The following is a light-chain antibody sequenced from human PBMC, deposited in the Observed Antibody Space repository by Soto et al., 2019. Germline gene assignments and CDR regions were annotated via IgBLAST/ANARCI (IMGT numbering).Light chain of an antibody. J-gene: IGLJ1*01. V-gene: IGLV2-11*01. CDR3: FSYAGSYTVYV. CDR2: DVS. Sequence: QSALTQPRSVSGSPGQSVTISCTGTSSDVGGYNYVSWYQQHPGKAPKFMIYDVSKRPSGVPDRFSGSKSGNTASLTISGLQAEDEADYYCFSYAGSYTVYVFGTGTKLTVL. CDR1: SSDVGGYNY.